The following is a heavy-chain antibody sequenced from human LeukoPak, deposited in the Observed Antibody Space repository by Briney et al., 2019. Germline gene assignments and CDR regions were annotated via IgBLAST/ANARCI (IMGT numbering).Heavy chain of an antibody. CDR2: IYYTGST. CDR1: GDSISSSSYC. D-gene: IGHD6-13*01. Sequence: SETLSLTCTVSGDSISSSSYCWDWIRQPPGKGLEWIGYIYYTGSTNYNPSLKSRVTISVDTSKNQFSLKLSSVTAADTAVYYCARQQLSQLYYFDNWGQGTLVTVSS. J-gene: IGHJ4*02. CDR3: ARQQLSQLYYFDN. V-gene: IGHV4-61*05.